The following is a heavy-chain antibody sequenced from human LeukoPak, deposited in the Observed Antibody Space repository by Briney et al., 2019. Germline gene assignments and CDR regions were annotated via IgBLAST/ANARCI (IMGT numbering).Heavy chain of an antibody. CDR1: GFTFSSYW. CDR2: IYSGGST. D-gene: IGHD4-17*01. J-gene: IGHJ3*02. Sequence: TGGSLRLSCAASGFTFSSYWIHWVRQAPGKGLEWVSVIYSGGSTYYADSVKGRFTISRDNSKNTLYLQMNSLRAEDTAVYYCARSNYGDYVRSEAFDIWGQGTMVTVSS. CDR3: ARSNYGDYVRSEAFDI. V-gene: IGHV3-53*01.